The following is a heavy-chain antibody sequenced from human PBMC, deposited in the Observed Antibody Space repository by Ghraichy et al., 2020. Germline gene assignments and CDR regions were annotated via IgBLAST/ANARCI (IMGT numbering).Heavy chain of an antibody. J-gene: IGHJ6*02. D-gene: IGHD6-19*01. CDR1: GYTFSGYY. CDR3: ARLGGWSSEDYYYGLDV. CDR2: INPNSGGT. Sequence: SVKVSCRASGYTFSGYYIHWVRQAPGQGLEWMGWINPNSGGTNYAQKFQNWVTMTRDTSISTTYMQLSRLRSDDTAVYYCARLGGWSSEDYYYGLDVWGQGTTVTVSS. V-gene: IGHV1-2*04.